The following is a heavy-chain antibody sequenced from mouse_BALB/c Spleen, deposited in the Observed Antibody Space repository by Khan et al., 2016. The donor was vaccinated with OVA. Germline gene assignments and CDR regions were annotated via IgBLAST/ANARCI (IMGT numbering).Heavy chain of an antibody. J-gene: IGHJ1*01. V-gene: IGHV1-63*02. D-gene: IGHD3-1*01. CDR1: GYTFTNYW. CDR2: IYPGGTYT. CDR3: ARWATWYFDV. Sequence: QVQLKQSGAELIRPGTSVKISCKASGYTFTNYWLGWIKQRPGHGLEWIGDIYPGGTYTNYNEKFKGKATLTADTSSSTAYMQLSSLTSEDSAVYCCARWATWYFDVWGAGTTVTVSS.